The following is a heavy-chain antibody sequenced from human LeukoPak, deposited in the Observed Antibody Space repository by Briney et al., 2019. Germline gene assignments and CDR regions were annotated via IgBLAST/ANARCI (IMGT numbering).Heavy chain of an antibody. CDR3: ARGRIAAGPYYCYYMDV. J-gene: IGHJ6*03. CDR2: ISYDGSNK. D-gene: IGHD6-6*01. CDR1: GFTFSSYA. Sequence: GGSLRLSCAASGFTFSSYAMHWVRQAPGKGLEWVAVISYDGSNKYYADSVKGRFTISRDNSKNTLYLQMNSLRAEDTAVYYCARGRIAAGPYYCYYMDVWGKGTTVTVSS. V-gene: IGHV3-30-3*01.